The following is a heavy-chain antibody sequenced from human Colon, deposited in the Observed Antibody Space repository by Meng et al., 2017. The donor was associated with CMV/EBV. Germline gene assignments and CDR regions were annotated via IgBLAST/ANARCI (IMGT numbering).Heavy chain of an antibody. D-gene: IGHD2-2*01. CDR3: ATEGACSNTSCRARYFDY. CDR2: IYSGGGTV. V-gene: IGHV3-23*03. Sequence: GGSLRLSCAASASTLSTYAMSWVRQAPGKGLECVSHIYSGGGTVQYADSVKGRFTISRDNSKNTLYLQMNSLRAEDTAVYYCATEGACSNTSCRARYFDYWGQGTLVTVSS. CDR1: ASTLSTYA. J-gene: IGHJ4*02.